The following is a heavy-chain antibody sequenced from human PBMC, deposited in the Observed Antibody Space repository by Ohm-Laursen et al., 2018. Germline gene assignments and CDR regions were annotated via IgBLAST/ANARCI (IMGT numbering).Heavy chain of an antibody. J-gene: IGHJ4*02. CDR2: ISNSGST. V-gene: IGHV3-11*04. Sequence: SLRLSCTASGFTFSDYYMSWIRQAPGKGLEWLSYISNSGSTIYADSVKGRFTISRDNAKNSLYLQMNSLTAEDTAVYYCAREPYHSDFFDYWGQGTLVTVSS. CDR3: AREPYHSDFFDY. CDR1: GFTFSDYY. D-gene: IGHD3-22*01.